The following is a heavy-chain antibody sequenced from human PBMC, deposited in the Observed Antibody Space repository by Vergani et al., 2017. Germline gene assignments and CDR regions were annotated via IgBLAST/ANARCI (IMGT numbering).Heavy chain of an antibody. V-gene: IGHV1-2*02. J-gene: IGHJ5*02. CDR3: ARVSVTMVRGVINGWFDP. CDR1: GYTFTGYY. D-gene: IGHD3-10*01. Sequence: QEQLVQSGSELKKPGASVKVSCKASGYTFTGYYMHWVRQAPGQGLEWMGWINPNSGGTNYAQKFQGRVTMTRDTSISTAYMELSRLRSDDTAVYYCARVSVTMVRGVINGWFDPWGQGTLVTVSS. CDR2: INPNSGGT.